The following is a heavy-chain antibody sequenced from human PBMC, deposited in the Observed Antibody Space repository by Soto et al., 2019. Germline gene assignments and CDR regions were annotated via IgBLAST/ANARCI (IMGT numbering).Heavy chain of an antibody. CDR3: ARGGYCSSTSCYPQYFLH. V-gene: IGHV3-11*01. CDR2: ISSSGTTI. CDR1: GFTFSDYY. J-gene: IGHJ1*01. Sequence: PGGSLRLSCAASGFTFSDYYMSWIRQAPGKGLEWVSYISSSGTTIYYADSVKGRFTISRDNAKNSLYLQMNSLRAEDTALYYCARGGYCSSTSCYPQYFLHWGQGTLVTVSS. D-gene: IGHD2-2*01.